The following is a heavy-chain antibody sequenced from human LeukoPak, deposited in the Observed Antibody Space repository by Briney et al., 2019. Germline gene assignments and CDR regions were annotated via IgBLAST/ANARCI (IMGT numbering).Heavy chain of an antibody. J-gene: IGHJ4*02. D-gene: IGHD6-13*01. CDR2: ISSSSSTI. V-gene: IGHV3-48*01. Sequence: GGSLRLSCAASGFTFSSYSMNWVRQAPGKGLEWVSYISSSSSTIYYADSVKGRFTISRDNAKNSLYLQMHSLRAEDTAVYYCAKDPSSIWFGDYFDFWGQGTLVTVSS. CDR1: GFTFSSYS. CDR3: AKDPSSIWFGDYFDF.